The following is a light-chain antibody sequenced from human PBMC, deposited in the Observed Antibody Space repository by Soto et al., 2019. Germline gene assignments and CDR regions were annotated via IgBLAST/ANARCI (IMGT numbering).Light chain of an antibody. CDR1: QSVSSSY. J-gene: IGKJ2*01. CDR3: QQYGSSPLYT. V-gene: IGKV3-20*01. Sequence: EIVVTQSPGTLSLSPGERATLSCRASQSVSSSYLAWYQQKPGQAPTLLTYGASNRATGIPDRFSGSGSGTDFTLTISRLEPEDFAVYYCQQYGSSPLYTFGQGTKLEIK. CDR2: GAS.